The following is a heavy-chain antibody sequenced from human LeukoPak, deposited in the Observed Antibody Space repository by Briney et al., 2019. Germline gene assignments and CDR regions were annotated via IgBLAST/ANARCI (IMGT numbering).Heavy chain of an antibody. V-gene: IGHV4-59*01. D-gene: IGHD3-3*01. CDR3: ARVSYYDFWSGSDQNPGWVREYYFDY. J-gene: IGHJ4*02. CDR2: MYHSVTS. CDR1: GGSISEYY. Sequence: PSETLSLTCTVSGGSISEYYWTWIRQPPGKGLEWIGYMYHSVTSNYNPSLKSRVTISVDSSKNQVSLMLSSVTAADTAVYYCARVSYYDFWSGSDQNPGWVREYYFDYWGQGTLVTVSS.